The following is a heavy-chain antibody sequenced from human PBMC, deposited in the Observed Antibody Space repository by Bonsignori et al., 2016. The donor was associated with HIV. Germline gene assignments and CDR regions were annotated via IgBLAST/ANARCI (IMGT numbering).Heavy chain of an antibody. Sequence: RQAPGKGLEWIGEVNDSGSTNYNPSLKSRVTMSVDTAKNHFSLRLNSVTAADTAVYYCARGIDYWGQGTQVTVSS. V-gene: IGHV4-34*01. CDR3: ARGIDY. CDR2: VNDSGST. J-gene: IGHJ4*02.